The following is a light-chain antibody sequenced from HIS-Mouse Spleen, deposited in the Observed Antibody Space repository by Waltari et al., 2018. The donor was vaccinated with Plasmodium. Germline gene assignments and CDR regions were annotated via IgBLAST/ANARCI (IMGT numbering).Light chain of an antibody. CDR3: SSYAGSNNLV. CDR2: EVS. Sequence: QSALTQPPSASGSPGQSVTISCTGTSSDVGGYNSVSWYQQHPGKAPKLIIYEVSKRPSWVPHLFSGVNSGTTASLTVLGLQAEDEDDYYCSSYAGSNNLVVGGGTKLTVL. J-gene: IGLJ2*01. CDR1: SSDVGGYNS. V-gene: IGLV2-8*01.